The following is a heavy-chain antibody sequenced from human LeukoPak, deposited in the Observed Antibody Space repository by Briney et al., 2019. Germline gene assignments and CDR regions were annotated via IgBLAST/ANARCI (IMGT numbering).Heavy chain of an antibody. V-gene: IGHV3-21*01. CDR2: ISSSSSYI. CDR3: ATTPSGWPDY. CDR1: GFTFSSYS. J-gene: IGHJ4*02. Sequence: GGSLRPSCAASGFTFSSYSMNWVRQAPGKGLEWVSSISSSSSYIYYADSVKGRFTISRDNAKNSLYLQMNSLRAEDTAVYYCATTPSGWPDYWGQGTLVTVSS. D-gene: IGHD6-19*01.